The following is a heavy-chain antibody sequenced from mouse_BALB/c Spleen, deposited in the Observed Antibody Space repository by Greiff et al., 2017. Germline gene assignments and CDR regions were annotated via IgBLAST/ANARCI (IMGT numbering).Heavy chain of an antibody. D-gene: IGHD1-1*01. V-gene: IGHV3-2*02. CDR1: GYSITSDYA. Sequence: EVQLQESGPGLVKPSQSLSLTCTVTGYSITSDYAWNWIRQFPGNKLGWMSYISYSGSTSYNPSLKSRISITRDTSKNQCFLQLNSVTTEDTATYYCARAWNYGSSYPFAYWGQGTLVTVSA. CDR2: ISYSGST. J-gene: IGHJ3*01. CDR3: ARAWNYGSSYPFAY.